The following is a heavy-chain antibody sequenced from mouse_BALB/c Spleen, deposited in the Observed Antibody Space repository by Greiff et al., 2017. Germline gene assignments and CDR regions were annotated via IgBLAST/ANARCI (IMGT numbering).Heavy chain of an antibody. CDR1: GYNFTSYW. CDR3: ARCGKHPDY. J-gene: IGHJ2*01. CDR2: IYPGSGST. Sequence: VQLQQSGAELVKPGTSVKLSCKASGYNFTSYWINWVKLRPGQGLEWIGDIYPGSGSTNYNEKFKSKATLTVDTSSSTAYMQLSSLASEDSALYYCARCGKHPDYWGQGTTLTVSS. D-gene: IGHD1-1*02. V-gene: IGHV1-55*01.